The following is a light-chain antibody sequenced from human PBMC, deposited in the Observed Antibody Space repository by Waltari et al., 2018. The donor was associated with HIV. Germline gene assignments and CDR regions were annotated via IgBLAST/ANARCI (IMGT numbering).Light chain of an antibody. Sequence: HSVLTQPPSASGTPGQTVIISCSGNTSNIANNDVTWYQHFPGSAPKLLIYTNNYRPSGVPDRFAGSRSGTSASLTISGLQIEDEAQYYCATWDDSLNGVFGAGTRLTVL. CDR2: TNN. CDR3: ATWDDSLNGV. V-gene: IGLV1-44*01. CDR1: TSNIANND. J-gene: IGLJ3*02.